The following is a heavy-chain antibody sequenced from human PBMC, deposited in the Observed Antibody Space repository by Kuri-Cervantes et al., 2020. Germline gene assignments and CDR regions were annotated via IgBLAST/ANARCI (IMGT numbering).Heavy chain of an antibody. CDR3: AKEEWGYGDYGEDGVDY. CDR1: GFTFDDYA. J-gene: IGHJ4*02. CDR2: ISWNSGSI. V-gene: IGHV3-9*01. Sequence: SLKISCAASGFTFDDYAMHWVRQAPGKGLEWVSGISWNSGSIGYADSVKGRFTISRDNAKNSLYLQMNSLRAEDTALYYCAKEEWGYGDYGEDGVDYWGQGTLVTVSS. D-gene: IGHD4-17*01.